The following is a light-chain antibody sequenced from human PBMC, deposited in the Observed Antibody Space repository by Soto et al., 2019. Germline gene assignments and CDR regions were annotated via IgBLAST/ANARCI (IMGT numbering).Light chain of an antibody. CDR2: EVG. Sequence: QSALTQPASVSGSPGQSITISCTGTSSDVGGYHYVSWYQQHPGKAPKLMIYEVGNRPSGVSNRFSGSKSGNTASLTISGLQAEDEADYFCSSYGSTSTRYVFGTGTKVTVL. J-gene: IGLJ1*01. V-gene: IGLV2-14*01. CDR3: SSYGSTSTRYV. CDR1: SSDVGGYHY.